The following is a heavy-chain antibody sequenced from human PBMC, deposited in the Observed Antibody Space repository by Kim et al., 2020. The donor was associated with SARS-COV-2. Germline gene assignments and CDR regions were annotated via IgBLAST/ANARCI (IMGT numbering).Heavy chain of an antibody. Sequence: ASVKVSCKASGYTFTSYGISWVRQAPGQGLEWMGWISAYNGNTNYAQKLQGRVTMTTDTSTSTAYMELRSLRSDDTAVYYCARDRPKIRRWGHYYCYYGMDVWGQGNTVTVSS. CDR3: ARDRPKIRRWGHYYCYYGMDV. D-gene: IGHD2-21*02. CDR1: GYTFTSYG. CDR2: ISAYNGNT. V-gene: IGHV1-18*04. J-gene: IGHJ6*02.